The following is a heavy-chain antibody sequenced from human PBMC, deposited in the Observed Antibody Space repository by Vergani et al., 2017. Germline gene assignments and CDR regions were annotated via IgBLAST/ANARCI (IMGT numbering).Heavy chain of an antibody. Sequence: EVQLLESGGGLVQPGGSLRLSCAASGFTFSSYAMSWVRQAPGKGLEWVSGISGSGGSTYYADSVKGRFTISRDNSKNTLYLQMNSLRAEDTAVYYCAKDRGGKEKGIAAAGSWFDPWDRGTLVTVSS. CDR1: GFTFSSYA. J-gene: IGHJ5*02. CDR2: ISGSGGST. D-gene: IGHD6-13*01. CDR3: AKDRGGKEKGIAAAGSWFDP. V-gene: IGHV3-23*01.